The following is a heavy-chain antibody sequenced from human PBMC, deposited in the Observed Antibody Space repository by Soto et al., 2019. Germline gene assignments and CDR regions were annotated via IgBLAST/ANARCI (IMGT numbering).Heavy chain of an antibody. J-gene: IGHJ4*02. Sequence: GGSLRLSCAASGFTFSGSAVHWVRQASGRGLEWVGRIRSKTNNYATEYAASVSGRFTFSRDDSQNTVYLQMDSLKTEDTAMYFCPTRPSSNTWSQSTPPPDYWGQGALVTVSS. V-gene: IGHV3-73*01. CDR1: GFTFSGSA. CDR3: PTRPSSNTWSQSTPPPDY. D-gene: IGHD6-13*01. CDR2: IRSKTNNYAT.